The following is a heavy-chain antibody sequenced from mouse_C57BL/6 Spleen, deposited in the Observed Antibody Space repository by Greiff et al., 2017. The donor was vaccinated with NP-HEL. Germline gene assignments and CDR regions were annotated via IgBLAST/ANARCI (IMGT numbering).Heavy chain of an antibody. CDR1: GYTFTSYW. J-gene: IGHJ2*01. V-gene: IGHV1-59*01. CDR2: IDPSDSYT. CDR3: ARIHGGEPFFDY. Sequence: VQLQQPGAELVRPGTSVKLSCKASGYTFTSYWMHWVKQRPGQGLEWIGVIDPSDSYTNYNQKFKGKATLTVDTSSSTAYMQLSSLTSEDSAVYYCARIHGGEPFFDYWGQGTTLTVSS. D-gene: IGHD1-2*01.